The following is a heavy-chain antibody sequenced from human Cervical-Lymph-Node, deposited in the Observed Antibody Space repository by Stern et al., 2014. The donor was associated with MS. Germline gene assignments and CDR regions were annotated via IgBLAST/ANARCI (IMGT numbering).Heavy chain of an antibody. J-gene: IGHJ4*02. D-gene: IGHD1-1*01. CDR3: ASHFPNWNPFFDD. CDR1: GGTFTTHG. Sequence: VQLVESGAEVKKPGSSVKVSCKASGGTFTTHGISWVRQAPGQGLAWMGGILPLFDTAKYAQKFQGSVTISADASTSTAYMGLRSLRLNATAIYWCASHFPNWNPFFDDWGQGTLVTVSS. V-gene: IGHV1-69*01. CDR2: ILPLFDTA.